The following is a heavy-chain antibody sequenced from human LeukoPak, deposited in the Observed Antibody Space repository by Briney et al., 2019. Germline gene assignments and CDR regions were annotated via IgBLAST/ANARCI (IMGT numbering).Heavy chain of an antibody. Sequence: SETLSLTCTVSGGSISSYYWSWIRQPPGKGLEWIGYIYYSGSTTYNPSLKSRVTISVDTSKNQFSPKLSSVTAADTAVYYCGRASGSDYWGQGTLVTVSS. J-gene: IGHJ4*02. CDR2: IYYSGST. CDR1: GGSISSYY. CDR3: GRASGSDY. D-gene: IGHD7-27*01. V-gene: IGHV4-59*01.